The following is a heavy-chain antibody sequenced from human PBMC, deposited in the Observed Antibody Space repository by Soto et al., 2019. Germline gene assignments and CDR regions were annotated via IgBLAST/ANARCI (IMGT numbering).Heavy chain of an antibody. V-gene: IGHV2-5*01. CDR3: AHRLESGIYGRCFDY. CDR2: IYWNDDK. CDR1: GFSLRTSGVG. Sequence: SGPTLVNPTQTLTLTCTFSGFSLRTSGVGVGWIRQPPGKALEWLALIYWNDDKRYSPSLKSRLTITKDTSKNQVVLTVTNMDPVDTATYYCAHRLESGIYGRCFDYWGQGTLVTVSS. J-gene: IGHJ4*02. D-gene: IGHD1-26*01.